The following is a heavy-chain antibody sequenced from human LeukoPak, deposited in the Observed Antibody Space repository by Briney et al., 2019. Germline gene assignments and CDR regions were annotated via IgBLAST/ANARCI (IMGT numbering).Heavy chain of an antibody. J-gene: IGHJ4*02. CDR2: IYSGSST. D-gene: IGHD3-10*01. CDR1: GFTVSSNY. Sequence: GGSLRLSCAASGFTVSSNYMSWVRQAPGKGLEWVSDIYSGSSTYYADSVKGRFTISRGNSKNTVYLQINSLRAEDTAVYYCAKVDYNSGSFFDYWGQGTLVTVSS. V-gene: IGHV3-53*01. CDR3: AKVDYNSGSFFDY.